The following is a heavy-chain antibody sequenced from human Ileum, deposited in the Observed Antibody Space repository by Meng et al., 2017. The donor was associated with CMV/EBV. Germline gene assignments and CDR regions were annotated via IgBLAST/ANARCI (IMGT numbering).Heavy chain of an antibody. CDR1: GGTFGNYA. V-gene: IGHV1-69*13. CDR3: ARGRFSGHDLGNQQWLPFYYYYGMDV. CDR2: FIPIYGTA. Sequence: SVKGSCKSSGGTFGNYAINWVRQAPEQGPEWLGGFIPIYGTANYAQKVQGRVLITADDSPSTAYMELNILRSEDTAVYYCARGRFSGHDLGNQQWLPFYYYYGMDVWGQGTTVTVSS. D-gene: IGHD5-12*01. J-gene: IGHJ6*02.